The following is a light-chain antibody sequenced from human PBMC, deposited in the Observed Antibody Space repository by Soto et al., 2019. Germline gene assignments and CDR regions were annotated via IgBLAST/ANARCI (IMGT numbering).Light chain of an antibody. Sequence: EIVMTQSPATLSVSPGERATLSCRASQSVSSNLAWYQQRPGQAPRLLIFDAAIRATGIPASFSGSGSGTEFTLTISSLQSEDVATYYCQKYNSAPWTFGQGTKVDIK. J-gene: IGKJ1*01. CDR2: DAA. CDR1: QSVSSN. V-gene: IGKV3-15*01. CDR3: QKYNSAPWT.